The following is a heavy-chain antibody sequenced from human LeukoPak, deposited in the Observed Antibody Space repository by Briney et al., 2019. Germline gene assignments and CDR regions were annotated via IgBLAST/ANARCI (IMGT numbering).Heavy chain of an antibody. CDR1: GYSISSGYY. V-gene: IGHV4-38-2*02. CDR3: TRTPIAVAGTGAFDI. Sequence: SETLSLTCTVSGYSISSGYYWGWIRQPPGKGLEWIGSIYYSGSTYYNPSLKSRVTISVDTSKNQFSLKLSSVTAADTAVYYCTRTPIAVAGTGAFDIWGQGTMVTVSS. CDR2: IYYSGST. D-gene: IGHD6-19*01. J-gene: IGHJ3*02.